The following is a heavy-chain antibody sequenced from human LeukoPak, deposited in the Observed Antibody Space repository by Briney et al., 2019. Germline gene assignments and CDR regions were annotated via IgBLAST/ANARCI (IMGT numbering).Heavy chain of an antibody. D-gene: IGHD2-2*01. CDR2: INTNTGNP. J-gene: IGHJ4*02. V-gene: IGHV7-4-1*02. Sequence: ASVKVSCKASGYTFTSCAMNWVRQAPGQGREWMGWINTNTGNPTYAQGFTGRFVFSLDTSVSTAYLQISSLKAEDTAVYYCARQGPGYCGTTSCYGVDYWGQGTLVTVSS. CDR3: ARQGPGYCGTTSCYGVDY. CDR1: GYTFTSCA.